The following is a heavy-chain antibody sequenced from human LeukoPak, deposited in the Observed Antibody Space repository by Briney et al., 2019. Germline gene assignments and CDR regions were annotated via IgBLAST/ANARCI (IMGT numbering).Heavy chain of an antibody. CDR1: GFTVSSNY. CDR3: ARDSKTYYYDL. Sequence: GGSLRLSCAASGFTVSSNYMSWVRQAPGKGLEWVSVIYSGGSTYYADSVKGRFTISRDNSRNTLYLQMNSVRVEDTAVYYCARDSKTYYYDLWGQGALVTVSS. CDR2: IYSGGST. V-gene: IGHV3-53*01. D-gene: IGHD3-22*01. J-gene: IGHJ4*02.